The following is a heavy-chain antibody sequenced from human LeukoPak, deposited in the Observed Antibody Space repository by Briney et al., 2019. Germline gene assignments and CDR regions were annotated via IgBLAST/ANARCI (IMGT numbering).Heavy chain of an antibody. J-gene: IGHJ4*02. V-gene: IGHV3-7*03. CDR3: AKDLTIYPDNYDSSGPSFDY. CDR1: GFTFSGYW. D-gene: IGHD3-22*01. Sequence: GGSLRLSCTASGFTFSGYWMSWVRQAPGKGLEWVANIKHVGTEKYYVDSVKGRFTISRDNAKNSLYLRMNSLRAEDTAVYYCAKDLTIYPDNYDSSGPSFDYWGQGTLVTVSS. CDR2: IKHVGTEK.